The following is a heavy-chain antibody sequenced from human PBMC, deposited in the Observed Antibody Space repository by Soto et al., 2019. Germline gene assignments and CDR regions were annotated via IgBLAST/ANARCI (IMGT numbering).Heavy chain of an antibody. Sequence: EVKLVESGGGFIKPGGSLKLSCAASGFTFENAWLSWVRQAPGKGLEWVGRIKSKIDGETTDYAAPVKGRFTISRDDSKNMLYLQMNSLKTEDTAVYYCNTGLGQHQAVFDFWGQGAPVTVSS. CDR3: NTGLGQHQAVFDF. CDR1: GFTFENAW. CDR2: IKSKIDGETT. V-gene: IGHV3-15*01. J-gene: IGHJ4*02. D-gene: IGHD6-13*01.